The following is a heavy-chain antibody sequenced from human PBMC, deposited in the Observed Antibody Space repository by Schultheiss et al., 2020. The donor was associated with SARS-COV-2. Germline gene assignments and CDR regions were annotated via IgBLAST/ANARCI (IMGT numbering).Heavy chain of an antibody. CDR2: TYYRSKWYN. D-gene: IGHD6-6*01. J-gene: IGHJ6*03. CDR3: ASSRPYTAARLYYYYYYMDV. Sequence: SQTLSLTCAISGDSVSSNSAAWNWIRQSPSRGLEWLGRTYYRSKWYNDYAVSVKSRITINPDTSKNQFSLQLNSVTPEDTAVYYCASSRPYTAARLYYYYYYMDVWGKGTTVTVSS. V-gene: IGHV6-1*01. CDR1: GDSVSSNSAA.